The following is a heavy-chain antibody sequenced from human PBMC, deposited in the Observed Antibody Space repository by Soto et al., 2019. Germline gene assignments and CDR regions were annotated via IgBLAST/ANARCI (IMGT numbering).Heavy chain of an antibody. CDR3: AREPSIAVAEDAFDI. J-gene: IGHJ3*02. V-gene: IGHV4-30-4*01. Sequence: QVQLQESGPGLVKPSQTLSLTCTVSGGSISTGYYYWSWIRQPPGKGLEWIGYIYYSGSTYYNPSLKSRVTISVDKSKNQFSLKLSSVTAADTAVYYCAREPSIAVAEDAFDIWGQGTMVTVSS. CDR2: IYYSGST. CDR1: GGSISTGYYY. D-gene: IGHD6-19*01.